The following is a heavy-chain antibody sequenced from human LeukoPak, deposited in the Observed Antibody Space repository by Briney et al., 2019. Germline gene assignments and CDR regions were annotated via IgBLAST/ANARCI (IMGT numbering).Heavy chain of an antibody. CDR2: ISFDGTTK. V-gene: IGHV3-30*18. Sequence: GNSLRLSCAASGFTVSTSVMHWVRQAPGKGLDWAAIISFDGTTKYYADSVKGRFTISRDNSKNTLFLQMDSLRVEDTAVYYCVKGKDLYGALDIWGQGTMVTVSS. D-gene: IGHD3-16*01. J-gene: IGHJ3*02. CDR1: GFTVSTSV. CDR3: VKGKDLYGALDI.